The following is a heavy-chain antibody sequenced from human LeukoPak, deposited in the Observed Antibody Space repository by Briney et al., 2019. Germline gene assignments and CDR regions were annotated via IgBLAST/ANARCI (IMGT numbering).Heavy chain of an antibody. CDR3: ARSRKHDY. CDR1: GGSISGYY. D-gene: IGHD6-13*01. Sequence: SETLSLTCTVSGGSISGYYWSWIRQPPGKGLEWIGEINHSGSTNYNPSLKSRVTISVDTSKNQFSLKLSSVTAADTAVYYCARSRKHDYWGQGTLVTVSS. CDR2: INHSGST. V-gene: IGHV4-34*01. J-gene: IGHJ4*02.